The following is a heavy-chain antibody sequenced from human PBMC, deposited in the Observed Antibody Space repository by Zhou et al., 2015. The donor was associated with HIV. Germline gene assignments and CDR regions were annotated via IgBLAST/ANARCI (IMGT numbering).Heavy chain of an antibody. D-gene: IGHD6-13*01. Sequence: QVQLVQSGAEVKKPGSSVKVSCKASGGTFSSYAISWVRQAPGQGLEWMGGIIPIFGTANYAQKFQGRVTITADESTSTAYMELSSLRSEDTAVYYCARALAAAGPFSYYYYYGMDVVGPRDHGSPSP. CDR3: ARALAAAGPFSYYYYYGMDV. CDR2: IIPIFGTA. J-gene: IGHJ6*02. CDR1: GGTFSSYA. V-gene: IGHV1-69*01.